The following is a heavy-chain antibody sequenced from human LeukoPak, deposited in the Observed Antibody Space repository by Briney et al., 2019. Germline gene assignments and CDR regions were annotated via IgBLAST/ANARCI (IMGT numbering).Heavy chain of an antibody. D-gene: IGHD2-15*01. CDR2: MNPNSGNT. CDR3: ARGYCSGGSCSHDAFDI. Sequence: GASVKVSCKASGYTFTSYDINWVRQATGQGLEWMGWMNPNSGNTGYAQKFQGRVTITRNTSISTAYMELSSLRSEDTAVNYCARGYCSGGSCSHDAFDIWGQGTMVTVSS. V-gene: IGHV1-8*03. CDR1: GYTFTSYD. J-gene: IGHJ3*02.